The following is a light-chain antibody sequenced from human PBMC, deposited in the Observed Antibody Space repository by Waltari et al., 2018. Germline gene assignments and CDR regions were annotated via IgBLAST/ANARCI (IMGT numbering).Light chain of an antibody. CDR1: QSVTRS. Sequence: EIVLTQSPATLSLSPGERATLSCRASQSVTRSLAWYQQKPGQAPGLLIYHTSTRATGIPDRFRGSGFGTDFTLTISRLEPEDFAVYYCQKRRDLPATFGGGTKVEIK. V-gene: IGKV3-11*01. CDR2: HTS. J-gene: IGKJ4*01. CDR3: QKRRDLPAT.